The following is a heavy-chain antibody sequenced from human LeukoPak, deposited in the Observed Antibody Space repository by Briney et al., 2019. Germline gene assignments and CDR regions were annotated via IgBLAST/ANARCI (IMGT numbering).Heavy chain of an antibody. J-gene: IGHJ6*02. CDR3: ARDHCSGGSCYHPYYYYYGMDV. Sequence: ASVKVSCKASGYTFTSYDINWVRQATGQGLEWMGWMNPNSGNTGYAQKFQGRVTMTRDTSISTAYMELSSLRSEDTAVYYCARDHCSGGSCYHPYYYYYGMDVWGQGTTVTVSS. CDR2: MNPNSGNT. D-gene: IGHD2-15*01. CDR1: GYTFTSYD. V-gene: IGHV1-8*02.